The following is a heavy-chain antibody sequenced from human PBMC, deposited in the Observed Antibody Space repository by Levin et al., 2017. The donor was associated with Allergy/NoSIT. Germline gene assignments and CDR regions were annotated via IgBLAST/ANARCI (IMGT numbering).Heavy chain of an antibody. J-gene: IGHJ4*02. D-gene: IGHD6-19*01. CDR1: GFTVSSNY. CDR3: AKDGGWYGAGYFDY. V-gene: IGHV3-66*02. Sequence: GESLKISCAASGFTVSSNYMSWVRQAPGKGLEWVSVIYSGGDTFYAESVKGRFTISRDNSKNTLYLQMNSLIAEDTAVYYCAKDGGWYGAGYFDYWGQGTLVTVSS. CDR2: IYSGGDT.